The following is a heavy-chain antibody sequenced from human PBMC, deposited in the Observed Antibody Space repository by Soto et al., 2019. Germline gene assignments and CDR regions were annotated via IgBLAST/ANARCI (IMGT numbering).Heavy chain of an antibody. CDR1: GFTLSRCA. D-gene: IGHD2-2*01. J-gene: IGHJ4*02. CDR3: AKGSCTSTSCPYDY. CDR2: FSGYGGNT. V-gene: IGHV3-23*01. Sequence: EVQLLESGGGLVQPGGSLRLSCAASGFTLSRCAMSWVRQAPGKGLEWVSAFSGYGGNTYYADSVKGRVTISRDNSKSTLWLQMNSLRAEDTAVYYCAKGSCTSTSCPYDYWGPGTLVTVSS.